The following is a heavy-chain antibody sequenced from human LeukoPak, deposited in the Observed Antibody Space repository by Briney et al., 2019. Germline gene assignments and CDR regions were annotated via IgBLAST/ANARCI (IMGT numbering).Heavy chain of an antibody. CDR2: ISGSGGST. CDR3: AKDNWNDFRGYFDY. CDR1: GFTFSNYV. Sequence: GGSLRLSCTASGFTFSNYVMGWVRQAPGKGLEWVSAISGSGGSTYYADSVKGRFTISRDNSKNTLYLQMNSLRAEDTAVYYCAKDNWNDFRGYFDYWGQGTLVTVSS. D-gene: IGHD1-20*01. V-gene: IGHV3-23*01. J-gene: IGHJ4*02.